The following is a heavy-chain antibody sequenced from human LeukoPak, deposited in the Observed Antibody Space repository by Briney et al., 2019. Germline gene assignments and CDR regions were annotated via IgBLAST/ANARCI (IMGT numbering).Heavy chain of an antibody. V-gene: IGHV3-23*01. CDR3: AKDLEVGSSSGLENWFDP. D-gene: IGHD6-6*01. CDR2: ISGSGGST. Sequence: GGSLRLSCAASGFTFSSYAMSWVRQAPGKGLEWVSAISGSGGSTYYADSVKGRFTISRDNSKNTLYLQMNSLRTEDTAVYYCAKDLEVGSSSGLENWFDPWGQGTLVTVSS. J-gene: IGHJ5*02. CDR1: GFTFSSYA.